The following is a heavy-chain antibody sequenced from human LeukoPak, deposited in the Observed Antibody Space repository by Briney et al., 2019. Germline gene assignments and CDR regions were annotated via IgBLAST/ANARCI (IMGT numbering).Heavy chain of an antibody. D-gene: IGHD2-2*01. Sequence: SETLSLTCTVSGGSISSGGYYWSWIRQHPGKGLEWIGYIYYSGSTYYNPSLKSRVTISVDTSKNQFSLKLSSVTAADTAVYYCARDGPRYCSSTSCRGNYHYYMDVWGKGTTVTVSS. CDR2: IYYSGST. J-gene: IGHJ6*03. CDR1: GGSISSGGYY. CDR3: ARDGPRYCSSTSCRGNYHYYMDV. V-gene: IGHV4-31*03.